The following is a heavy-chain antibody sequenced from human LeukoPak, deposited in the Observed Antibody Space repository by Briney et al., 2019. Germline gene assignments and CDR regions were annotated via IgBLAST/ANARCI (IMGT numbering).Heavy chain of an antibody. CDR1: GFTFSSYG. CDR2: ISSSSSTI. J-gene: IGHJ3*02. V-gene: IGHV3-48*01. Sequence: GRSLRLSCAASGFTFSSYGMHWVRQSPGKGLEWVSYISSSSSTIYYADSVKGRFTISRDNAKNSLYLQMNSLRAEDTAVYYCARDSMKAARPDAFDIWGQGTMVTVSS. CDR3: ARDSMKAARPDAFDI. D-gene: IGHD6-6*01.